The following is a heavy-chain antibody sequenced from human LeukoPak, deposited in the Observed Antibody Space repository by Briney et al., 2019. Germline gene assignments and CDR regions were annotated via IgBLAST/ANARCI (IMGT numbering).Heavy chain of an antibody. CDR1: GFTFSNAW. D-gene: IGHD3-16*01. CDR3: TAETHTFGGEDYYYYYMDV. Sequence: PGGSLRLSCSASGFTFSNAWMSWVRQAPGKVLEWVGRIKSKPDGGTTDYAAPVKGRFTISRDDSKNTLYLQMNSLKTEDTAVYYCTAETHTFGGEDYYYYYMDVWGKGTTVTISS. V-gene: IGHV3-15*01. J-gene: IGHJ6*03. CDR2: IKSKPDGGTT.